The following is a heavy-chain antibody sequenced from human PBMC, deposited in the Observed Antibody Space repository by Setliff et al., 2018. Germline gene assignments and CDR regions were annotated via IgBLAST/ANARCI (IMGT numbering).Heavy chain of an antibody. V-gene: IGHV4-59*01. D-gene: IGHD4-4*01. CDR3: ARGAYIGLDY. Sequence: PSETLSLTCTVSGGSISSYYWSWIRQPPGKGLEWIGYIYYSGSTNYSPSLKSRVTISIDMSKNQFSLKLNSVTAADTAVYYCARGAYIGLDYWGQGTLVTVSA. J-gene: IGHJ4*02. CDR2: IYYSGST. CDR1: GGSISSYY.